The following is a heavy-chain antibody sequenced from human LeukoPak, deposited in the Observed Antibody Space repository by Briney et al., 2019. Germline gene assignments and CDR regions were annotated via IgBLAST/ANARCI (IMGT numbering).Heavy chain of an antibody. CDR2: ISYDGSNK. D-gene: IGHD6-19*01. CDR1: GFTFSRYA. J-gene: IGHJ4*02. Sequence: GGSLRLSCASSGFTFSRYAMHWVGQAPGKGLEWVALISYDGSNKYYADSVKGPFTISRDNSKNTLYLQMNSLGVKETAVYYCARYWGIAVAFGYFDYWGQGTLVTVSS. V-gene: IGHV3-30-3*01. CDR3: ARYWGIAVAFGYFDY.